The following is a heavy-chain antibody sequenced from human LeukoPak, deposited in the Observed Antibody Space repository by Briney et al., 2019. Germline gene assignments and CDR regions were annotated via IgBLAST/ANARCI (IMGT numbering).Heavy chain of an antibody. Sequence: PGGSLRLSCAASGFTFSSYGMHWVRQAPGKGLEWVAVISYDGSNKYYADSVKGRFTISRDNSKNTLYLQMNSLRAEDTAVYYCAKDGTWIQLWYIDYWGQGTLVTVSS. J-gene: IGHJ4*02. D-gene: IGHD5-18*01. CDR3: AKDGTWIQLWYIDY. V-gene: IGHV3-30*18. CDR1: GFTFSSYG. CDR2: ISYDGSNK.